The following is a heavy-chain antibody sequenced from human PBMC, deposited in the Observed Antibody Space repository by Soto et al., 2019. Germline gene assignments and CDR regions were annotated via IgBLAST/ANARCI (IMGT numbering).Heavy chain of an antibody. CDR3: AKLSPSSSSSGYRFFDY. V-gene: IGHV3-33*06. CDR1: GFTFSSYG. CDR2: IWYDGSNK. J-gene: IGHJ4*02. Sequence: GGSLRLSCAASGFTFSSYGMHWVRQAPGKGLEWVAVIWYDGSNKYYADSVKGRFTISRDNSKNTLYLQMNSLRAEGTAVYYCAKLSPSSSSSGYRFFDYWGQGTLVTVSS. D-gene: IGHD3-22*01.